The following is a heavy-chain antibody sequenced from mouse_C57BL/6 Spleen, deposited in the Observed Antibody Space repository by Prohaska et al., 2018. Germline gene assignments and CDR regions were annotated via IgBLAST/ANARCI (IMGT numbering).Heavy chain of an antibody. D-gene: IGHD2-3*01. V-gene: IGHV1-42*01. Sequence: TYNQKLKAKATLTVDKSSSTAYMQLKSLTSEDSAVYYCARYDYLDYWGQGTTLTVSS. CDR3: ARYDYLDY. J-gene: IGHJ2*01.